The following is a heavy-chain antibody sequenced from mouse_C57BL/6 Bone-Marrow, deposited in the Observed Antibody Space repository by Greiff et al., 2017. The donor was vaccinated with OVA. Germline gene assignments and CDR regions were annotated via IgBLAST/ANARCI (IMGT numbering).Heavy chain of an antibody. J-gene: IGHJ3*01. D-gene: IGHD2-3*01. Sequence: QVQLQQPGAELVKPGASVKVSCKASGYTFTSYWMHWVKPRPGQGLEWIGRIHPSDSDTNYNQKFQGKATLTVDKSSSTSYMQLSSLTSEDSAVYYCAISLYDTRGFAYWGQGTLVTVSA. V-gene: IGHV1-74*01. CDR2: IHPSDSDT. CDR3: AISLYDTRGFAY. CDR1: GYTFTSYW.